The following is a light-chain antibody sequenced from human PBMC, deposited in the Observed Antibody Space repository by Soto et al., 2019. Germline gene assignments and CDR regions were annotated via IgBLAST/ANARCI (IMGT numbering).Light chain of an antibody. J-gene: IGKJ1*01. CDR2: DAS. CDR3: QQTYTTPWT. Sequence: DIQMTQSPSSLSASVGDRVTITCRASQNIDSYLNWYQQRPGKAPKLLIHDASSLQSGVPSRFSGSGSGTHFALTINSLQPEDFATIYCQQTYTTPWTFGQGTKVEIK. V-gene: IGKV1-39*01. CDR1: QNIDSY.